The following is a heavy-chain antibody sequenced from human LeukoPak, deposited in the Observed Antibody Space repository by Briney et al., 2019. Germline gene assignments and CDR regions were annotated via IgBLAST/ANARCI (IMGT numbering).Heavy chain of an antibody. CDR3: ARDLRCSSTSCYTEGWFDP. Sequence: GGSLRLSCAASGFTFSTYWMSWVRQAPGKGLEWVANIKEDGSEKYYVDSVKGRFTISRDNAKNSLYLQMNCLRAEDTAVYYCARDLRCSSTSCYTEGWFDPWGQGTLVTVSS. J-gene: IGHJ5*02. CDR2: IKEDGSEK. D-gene: IGHD2-2*02. V-gene: IGHV3-7*01. CDR1: GFTFSTYW.